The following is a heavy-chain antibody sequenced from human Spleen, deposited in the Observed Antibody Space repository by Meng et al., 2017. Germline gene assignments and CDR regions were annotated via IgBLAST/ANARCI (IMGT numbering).Heavy chain of an antibody. J-gene: IGHJ4*02. Sequence: GESLKISCAASGFTFNNYAMTWVRQSPGKGLEWVANINQDGRARSYVDSVKDRFTISRDNARNSLSLQMNSLRAEDAAVYYCVRDIDYWGQGTLVTVSS. CDR3: VRDIDY. V-gene: IGHV3-7*01. CDR1: GFTFNNYA. CDR2: INQDGRAR.